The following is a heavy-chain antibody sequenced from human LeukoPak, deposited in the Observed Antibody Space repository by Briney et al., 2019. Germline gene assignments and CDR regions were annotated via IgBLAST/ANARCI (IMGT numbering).Heavy chain of an antibody. J-gene: IGHJ4*02. CDR1: GGTFSSYA. V-gene: IGHV1-69*04. Sequence: SVKVSCTASGGTFSSYAISWVRQAPGQGLEWMGRIIPILGIANYAQKFQGRVTITADKSTSTAYMVLSSLRSEDTAVYYCARGPSVRATPDWGQGTLVTVSS. CDR2: IIPILGIA. D-gene: IGHD1-26*01. CDR3: ARGPSVRATPD.